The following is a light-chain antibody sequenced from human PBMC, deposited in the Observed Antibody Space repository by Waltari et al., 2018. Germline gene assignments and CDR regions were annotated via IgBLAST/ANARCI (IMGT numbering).Light chain of an antibody. V-gene: IGLV3-19*01. CDR1: CPTQYS. CDR3: NSRGTGDHGVL. CDR2: SKN. J-gene: IGLJ3*02. Sequence: SSELTQDAPVSVPLGQTVMHICPGDCPTQYSATWYQHKPGQAPVVVIYSKNNRPSGIPDRFSAASSGNTASLTITGAQAGDEADYYCNSRGTGDHGVLFGGGTRLTVL.